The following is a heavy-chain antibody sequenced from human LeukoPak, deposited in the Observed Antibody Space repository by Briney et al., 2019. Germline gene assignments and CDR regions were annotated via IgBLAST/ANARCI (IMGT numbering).Heavy chain of an antibody. CDR3: ASDRGGITMVRGVTAPDY. CDR1: GYTFTGYY. J-gene: IGHJ4*02. Sequence: ASVKVSCKASGYTFTGYYMHWVRQAPGQGLEWMGRINPNSGGTNYAQKFQGRVTMTRDTSISTAYMELSRLRSDDTAVYYRASDRGGITMVRGVTAPDYWGQGTLVTVSS. CDR2: INPNSGGT. D-gene: IGHD3-10*01. V-gene: IGHV1-2*06.